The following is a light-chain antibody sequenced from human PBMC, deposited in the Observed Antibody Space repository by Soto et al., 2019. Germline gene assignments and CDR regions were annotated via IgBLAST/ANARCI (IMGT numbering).Light chain of an antibody. CDR1: QSVLYSSNNKNS. J-gene: IGKJ1*01. V-gene: IGKV4-1*01. CDR3: QQYYNTRWT. CDR2: WSS. Sequence: DIVMTQSPDSLAVYLGERATINCKSSQSVLYSSNNKNSVAWYQQKPGQPPHLLIYWSSTREYGVPDRFSGRESWTDFTLTISSLQAEDVAVYYCQQYYNTRWTLGQGTKVEIK.